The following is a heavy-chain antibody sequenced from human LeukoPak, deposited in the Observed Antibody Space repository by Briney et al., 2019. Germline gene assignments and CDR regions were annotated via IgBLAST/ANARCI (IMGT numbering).Heavy chain of an antibody. J-gene: IGHJ6*02. Sequence: GASVKVSCKASGYTFTSYGISRVRQSPGQGLEWMGWISAYNGNTNYAQKLQGRVTMTTDTSTSTAYMELRSLRSDDTAVYYCARGWSGYDTNYYYYGMDVWGQGTTVTVSS. CDR1: GYTFTSYG. CDR2: ISAYNGNT. V-gene: IGHV1-18*01. CDR3: ARGWSGYDTNYYYYGMDV. D-gene: IGHD5-12*01.